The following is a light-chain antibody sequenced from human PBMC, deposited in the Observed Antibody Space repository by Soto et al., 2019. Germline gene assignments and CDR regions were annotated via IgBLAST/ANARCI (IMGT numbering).Light chain of an antibody. CDR2: GAS. CDR3: QQYGSSPLT. J-gene: IGKJ4*01. Sequence: EIALTQSPGTLSLSPGERGTLSCRASQSVSASYLAWYQQKPGQAPRLLIYGASSRATGTPDRFSGSGSGTQFTLTISRLEPEDFAVYYCQQYGSSPLTFGGGTKVEIK. CDR1: QSVSASY. V-gene: IGKV3-20*01.